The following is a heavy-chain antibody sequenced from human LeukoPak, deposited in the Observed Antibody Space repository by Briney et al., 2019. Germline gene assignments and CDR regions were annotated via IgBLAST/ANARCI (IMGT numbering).Heavy chain of an antibody. CDR2: FSGSDSGGGGKA. Sequence: GGSLRLSCAASGFSFSNPAMSWVRQAPGRGLEWVSGFSGSDSGGGGKAYYAQSVRGRFTISRDNSKNTLHLQMNTLRAEDTAVYYCAKGSLGVVVTDFDYWGQGILVTVSS. D-gene: IGHD2-21*02. V-gene: IGHV3-23*01. CDR1: GFSFSNPA. J-gene: IGHJ4*02. CDR3: AKGSLGVVVTDFDY.